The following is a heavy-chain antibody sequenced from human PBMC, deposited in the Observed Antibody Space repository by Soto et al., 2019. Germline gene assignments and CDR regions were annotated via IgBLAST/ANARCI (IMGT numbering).Heavy chain of an antibody. D-gene: IGHD1-26*01. J-gene: IGHJ4*02. V-gene: IGHV3-23*01. Sequence: GGSLRLSCAASGFTFSDDAMNWVRQAPGKGLEWVSAISGSGSNTQYSDSVKGRFTISRDNSKNTLYLQVNSLRAEDTAVYYCALLGATYFFDCWGQGTLVTVSS. CDR1: GFTFSDDA. CDR2: ISGSGSNT. CDR3: ALLGATYFFDC.